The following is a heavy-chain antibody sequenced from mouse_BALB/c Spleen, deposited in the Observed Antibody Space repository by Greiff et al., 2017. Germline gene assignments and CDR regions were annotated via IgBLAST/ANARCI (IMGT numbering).Heavy chain of an antibody. CDR3: ARDPVVDAMDD. V-gene: IGHV5-6-3*01. CDR1: GFTFSSYG. CDR2: INSNGGST. J-gene: IGHJ4*01. Sequence: DVQLVESGGGLVQPGGSLKLSCAASGFTFSSYGMSWVRQTPDKRLELVATINSNGGSTYYPDSVKGRCTISRDNAKNTLYLQMSSLKSEDTAMYYCARDPVVDAMDDWGQGTSVTVSS. D-gene: IGHD1-1*01.